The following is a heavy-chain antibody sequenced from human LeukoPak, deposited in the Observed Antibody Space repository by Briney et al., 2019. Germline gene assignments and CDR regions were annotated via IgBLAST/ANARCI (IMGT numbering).Heavy chain of an antibody. CDR2: ISSSSSTM. D-gene: IGHD3-10*01. Sequence: GGPLRLSCAASGFTFSSYSMNWVRQAPGKGLEWVSYISSSSSTMYYADSVKGRFTISRDDAKNSLFLQMNSLRAEDTAVYFCARGGYYGPFDPWGQGTLVTVSS. J-gene: IGHJ5*02. V-gene: IGHV3-48*04. CDR1: GFTFSSYS. CDR3: ARGGYYGPFDP.